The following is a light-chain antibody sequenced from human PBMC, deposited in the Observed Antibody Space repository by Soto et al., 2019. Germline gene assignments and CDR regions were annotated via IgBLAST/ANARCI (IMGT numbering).Light chain of an antibody. CDR3: LQDINYPWT. CDR1: RDIDNY. CDR2: DAS. V-gene: IGKV1-33*01. J-gene: IGKJ1*01. Sequence: IQMTQSPSSLSASVGDRVTITCQASRDIDNYLNWYQQKPGKAPNLLIYDASNLETGVPPRFSGSGSGTDFTLAISSLQPEDSATYYCLQDINYPWTFGQGTKVEIK.